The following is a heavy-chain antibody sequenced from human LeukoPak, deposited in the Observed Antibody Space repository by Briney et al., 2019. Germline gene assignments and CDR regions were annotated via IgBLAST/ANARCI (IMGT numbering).Heavy chain of an antibody. CDR1: GFIFSACG. CDR2: FSYNGIET. CDR3: VKEQSYGAYRVADY. D-gene: IGHD3-16*01. J-gene: IGHJ4*02. V-gene: IGHV3-30*18. Sequence: GGSLRLSCAASGFIFSACGMHWVRQTPDKGLEWLAVFSYNGIETYYADSVKGRFTISRDNSKNTLHLQMNSLRVEDTAVYYCVKEQSYGAYRVADYWGQGTLVTVSS.